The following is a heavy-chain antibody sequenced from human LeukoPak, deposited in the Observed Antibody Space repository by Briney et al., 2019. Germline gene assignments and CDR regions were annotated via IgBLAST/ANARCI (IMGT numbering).Heavy chain of an antibody. CDR2: IYYIGTT. Sequence: SETLSLTCTVSGGSISSYYWSWIRQPPGKGLAWIGYIYYIGTTNYNPSLRSRVTISVDTSKNQLSLKLSFVTAADTAVYYCARIVPYNYGYVDYWGQGTLVTVSS. CDR1: GGSISSYY. V-gene: IGHV4-59*01. J-gene: IGHJ4*02. CDR3: ARIVPYNYGYVDY. D-gene: IGHD5-18*01.